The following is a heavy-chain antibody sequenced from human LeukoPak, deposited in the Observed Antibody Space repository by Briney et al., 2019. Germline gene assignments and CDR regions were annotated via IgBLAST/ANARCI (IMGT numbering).Heavy chain of an antibody. D-gene: IGHD3-3*01. V-gene: IGHV3-33*01. J-gene: IGHJ3*02. CDR3: ARARGVTIFGVGIDDAFDI. CDR2: IWYDGSNK. Sequence: GGSLRLSCAASGFTFSSYGMHWVRQAPGKGLEWVAVIWYDGSNKYYVDSVKGRFTISRDNSKNTLYLQMNSLRAEDTAVYYCARARGVTIFGVGIDDAFDIWGQGTMVTVSS. CDR1: GFTFSSYG.